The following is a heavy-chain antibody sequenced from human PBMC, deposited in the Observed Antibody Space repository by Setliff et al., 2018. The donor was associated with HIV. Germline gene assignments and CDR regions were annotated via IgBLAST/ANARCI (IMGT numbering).Heavy chain of an antibody. J-gene: IGHJ5*02. V-gene: IGHV1-69*05. CDR1: GGTFSSYA. D-gene: IGHD3-10*01. CDR3: ARGITMVRGPEENWFDP. CDR2: IIPIFGTA. Sequence: GASVKVSCKASGGTFSSYAISWVRQAPGQGLEWMGGIIPIFGTANYAQKFQGRVTITTDESTSTAYMELSGLRSEDTAVYYCARGITMVRGPEENWFDPWGQGTLVTVSS.